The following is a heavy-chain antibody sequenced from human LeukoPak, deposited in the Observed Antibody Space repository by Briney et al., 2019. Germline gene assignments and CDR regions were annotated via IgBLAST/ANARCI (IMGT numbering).Heavy chain of an antibody. CDR3: ARERVYCSGGSCYSGGFDP. D-gene: IGHD2-15*01. J-gene: IGHJ5*02. CDR2: IGTAGDP. V-gene: IGHV3-13*05. Sequence: DPGGSLRLSCAASGFTFSSYDMHWVRQATGKGLEWVSAIGTAGDPYYPGSVKGRFTISRENAKNSLYLQMNSLRAGDTAVYYCARERVYCSGGSCYSGGFDPWGQGTLVTVSS. CDR1: GFTFSSYD.